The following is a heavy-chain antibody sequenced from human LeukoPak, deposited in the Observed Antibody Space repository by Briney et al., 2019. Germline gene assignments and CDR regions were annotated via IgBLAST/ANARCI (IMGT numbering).Heavy chain of an antibody. CDR2: INSDGSST. V-gene: IGHV3-74*01. Sequence: PGGSLRLSCAASGFTFSSYWMPWVRQAPGKGLVWVSRINSDGSSTSYAASVKGRFTISSDNAKHPLDLQMNSLRAEDTAVYYCARDAVTTSLDWFDPWGQGTLVTVSS. J-gene: IGHJ5*02. CDR1: GFTFSSYW. CDR3: ARDAVTTSLDWFDP. D-gene: IGHD4-17*01.